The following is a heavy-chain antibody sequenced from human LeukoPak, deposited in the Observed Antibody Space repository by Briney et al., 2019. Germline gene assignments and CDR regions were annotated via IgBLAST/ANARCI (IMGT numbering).Heavy chain of an antibody. CDR2: INHSGST. Sequence: KPSETLSLTCAVYGGSFSGYYWSWIRQPPGKGLEWIGEINHSGSTNYNPSLKSRVTISVDTSKNQFSLKLSSVTAADTAVYYCARPYFSTGIAVPWGQGTLVTVSS. D-gene: IGHD6-13*01. V-gene: IGHV4-34*01. J-gene: IGHJ5*02. CDR3: ARPYFSTGIAVP. CDR1: GGSFSGYY.